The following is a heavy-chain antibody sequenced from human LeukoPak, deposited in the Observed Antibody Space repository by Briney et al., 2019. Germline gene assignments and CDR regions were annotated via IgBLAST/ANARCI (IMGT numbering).Heavy chain of an antibody. D-gene: IGHD3-22*01. V-gene: IGHV4-39*01. CDR1: GGSISSSSYL. CDR2: LYYTGST. J-gene: IGHJ4*02. Sequence: PSETLSLTCTVSGGSISSSSYLWGWIRQPPGKGLEWIGSLYYTGSTYNNAALKSRVTISGDTSKNQISLNLRSVTAADTAVYYCARQHERGSFVWEDSDSTLFPCTGNYFDYRGLGTLVTVSS. CDR3: ARQHERGSFVWEDSDSTLFPCTGNYFDY.